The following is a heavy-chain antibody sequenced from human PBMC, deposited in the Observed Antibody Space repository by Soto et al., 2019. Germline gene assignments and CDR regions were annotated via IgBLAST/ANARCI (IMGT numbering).Heavy chain of an antibody. CDR1: GFTFSSYS. CDR3: ARTPLEKCYYYYGMDV. Sequence: GGSLRLSCAASGFTFSSYSMNWVRQAPGKGLEWVSSISSSSSYIYYADSVKGRFTISRDNAKNSLYQQMNSLRAEDTAVYYCARTPLEKCYYYYGMDVWGQGTTVTVSS. D-gene: IGHD3-3*02. CDR2: ISSSSSYI. J-gene: IGHJ6*02. V-gene: IGHV3-21*01.